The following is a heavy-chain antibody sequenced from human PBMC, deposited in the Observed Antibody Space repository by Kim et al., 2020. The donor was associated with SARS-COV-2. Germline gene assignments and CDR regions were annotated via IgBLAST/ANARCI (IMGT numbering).Heavy chain of an antibody. V-gene: IGHV3-33*01. Sequence: GGSLRLSCAASGFTFSSYGMHWVRQAPGKGLEWVAVIWYDGSNKYYADSVKGRFTISRDNSKNTLYLQMNSLRAEDTAVYYCARDFYYYGSGSYYSYFQHWGQGTLVTVSS. CDR3: ARDFYYYGSGSYYSYFQH. D-gene: IGHD3-10*01. J-gene: IGHJ1*01. CDR2: IWYDGSNK. CDR1: GFTFSSYG.